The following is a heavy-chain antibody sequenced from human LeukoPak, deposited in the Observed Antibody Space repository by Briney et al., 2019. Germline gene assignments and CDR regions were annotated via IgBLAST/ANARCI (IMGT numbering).Heavy chain of an antibody. D-gene: IGHD3-3*01. Sequence: SVKVSCKASGGTFSSYAISWVRQAPGQGLEWMGGIIPIFGTANYAQKFQGRVTITADESTSTAYMELSSLRSEDTAVYYCARTIFGDYYYYYGMDVWGQGTTVTVS. J-gene: IGHJ6*02. CDR3: ARTIFGDYYYYYGMDV. CDR1: GGTFSSYA. V-gene: IGHV1-69*13. CDR2: IIPIFGTA.